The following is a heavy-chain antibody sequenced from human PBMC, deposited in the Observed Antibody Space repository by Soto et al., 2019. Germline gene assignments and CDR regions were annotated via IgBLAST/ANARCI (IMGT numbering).Heavy chain of an antibody. Sequence: QVQLVESGGGVVQPGRSLRLSCAASGFTFSSYAMHWVRQAPGKGLEWVAVISYDGSNKYYADSVKGRFTISRDNSKNALYLQMNTLRDEDTAVYYCAGRYCISPSCPSPAYYYGMDVWGQGTTVTVSS. CDR2: ISYDGSNK. V-gene: IGHV3-30-3*01. CDR3: AGRYCISPSCPSPAYYYGMDV. CDR1: GFTFSSYA. D-gene: IGHD2-2*01. J-gene: IGHJ6*02.